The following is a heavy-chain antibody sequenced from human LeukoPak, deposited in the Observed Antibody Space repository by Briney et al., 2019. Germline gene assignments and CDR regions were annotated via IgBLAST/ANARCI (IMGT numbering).Heavy chain of an antibody. CDR3: AKNVERGAYCSGGSCYPYYYYYMDV. CDR1: GFTFSSYG. CDR2: ISGSGGTT. V-gene: IGHV3-23*01. D-gene: IGHD2-15*01. Sequence: SGGSLRLSCAASGFTFSSYGMSWVRQAPGKGLEWVSAISGSGGTTYCADSVKGRFTISRDNSKNTLYLQMNSLRAEDTAVYYCAKNVERGAYCSGGSCYPYYYYYMDVWGKGTTVTISS. J-gene: IGHJ6*03.